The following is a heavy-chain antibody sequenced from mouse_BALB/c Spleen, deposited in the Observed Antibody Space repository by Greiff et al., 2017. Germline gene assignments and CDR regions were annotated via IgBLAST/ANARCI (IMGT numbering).Heavy chain of an antibody. D-gene: IGHD2-3*01. CDR1: GFTFSSFG. J-gene: IGHJ2*01. Sequence: DVHLLESGGGLVQPGGSRKLSCAASGFTFSSFGMHWVRQAPEKGLEWVAYISSGSSTIYYADTVKGRFTISRDNPKNTLFLQMTSLRSEDTAMYYCAIWGRYDGYFDDWGQGTTLTVSS. CDR2: ISSGSSTI. CDR3: AIWGRYDGYFDD. V-gene: IGHV5-17*02.